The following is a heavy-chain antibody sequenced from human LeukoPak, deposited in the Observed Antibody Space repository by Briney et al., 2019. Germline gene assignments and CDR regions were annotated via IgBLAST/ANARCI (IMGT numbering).Heavy chain of an antibody. CDR3: AKQLTMAGPNFDY. V-gene: IGHV3-23*01. CDR2: INAGGGTS. CDR1: GFTFSSHA. Sequence: GGSLRLSCAASGFTFSSHAMSWVRQAPGKGLEWVSGINAGGGTSYYADSVKGRFTFSRDNSKNTLYLQMNSLGAEDTAVYYCAKQLTMAGPNFDYWGQGTLVTVSS. D-gene: IGHD6-19*01. J-gene: IGHJ4*02.